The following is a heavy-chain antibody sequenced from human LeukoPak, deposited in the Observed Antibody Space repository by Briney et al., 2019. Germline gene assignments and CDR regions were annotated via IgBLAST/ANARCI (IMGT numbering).Heavy chain of an antibody. Sequence: ASETLSLTCTVSGGSISSGGYYWSWIRQHPGKGLEWIGYIYYSGSTYYNPSLKSRVTISVDTSKKQFSLKLSSVTAADTAVYYCGRARGYRGYKRGYGGEETGATVS. V-gene: IGHV4-31*03. CDR3: GRARGYRGYKRGY. D-gene: IGHD5-12*01. CDR2: IYYSGST. CDR1: GGSISSGGYY. J-gene: IGHJ4*02.